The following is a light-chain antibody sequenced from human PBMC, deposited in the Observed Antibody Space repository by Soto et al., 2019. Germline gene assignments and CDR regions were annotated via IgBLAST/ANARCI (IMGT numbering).Light chain of an antibody. J-gene: IGLJ2*01. V-gene: IGLV2-14*01. CDR2: EVS. CDR3: SSYTSRSTLV. CDR1: SSDVGGYNY. Sequence: QSALTQPASVSGSPRQSITISCTGTSSDVGGYNYVSWYQQHPGKAPKLMIYEVSNRPSGVSNRFSGSRSGNTASLTISGLQAEDEAEYYCSSYTSRSTLVLGGGTKLTVL.